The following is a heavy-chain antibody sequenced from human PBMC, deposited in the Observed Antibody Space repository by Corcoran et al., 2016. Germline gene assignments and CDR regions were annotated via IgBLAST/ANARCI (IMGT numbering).Heavy chain of an antibody. D-gene: IGHD6-13*01. Sequence: QMQLQESGPGLVKPSETLSLTCTVSGGSISSYYWSWIRQPPGKGLEWIGYIYYSGSTNYNPSLKSRVTISVDTSKNQFSLKLSSVTAADTAVYYCARAIAAAGSIWFDPWGQGTLVTVSS. CDR2: IYYSGST. CDR1: GGSISSYY. J-gene: IGHJ5*02. CDR3: ARAIAAAGSIWFDP. V-gene: IGHV4-59*01.